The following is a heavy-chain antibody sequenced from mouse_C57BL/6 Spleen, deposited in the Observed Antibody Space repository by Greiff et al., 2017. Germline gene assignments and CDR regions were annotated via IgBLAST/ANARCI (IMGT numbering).Heavy chain of an antibody. J-gene: IGHJ2*01. Sequence: VQLQQSGAELVKPGASVKLSCTASGFNIKDYYMHWVKQRTEQGLEWIGRIDPEDGETKYAPKFQGKATITADTSSNTAYLQLSSLTSEDTAVYYGARSPSTVVAMYYFDYWGQGTTLTVSS. CDR2: IDPEDGET. D-gene: IGHD1-1*01. CDR1: GFNIKDYY. CDR3: ARSPSTVVAMYYFDY. V-gene: IGHV14-2*01.